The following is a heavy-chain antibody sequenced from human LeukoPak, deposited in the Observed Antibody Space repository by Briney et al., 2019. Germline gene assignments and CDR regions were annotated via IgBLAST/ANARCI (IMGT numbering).Heavy chain of an antibody. CDR1: GFTFSSYA. J-gene: IGHJ3*02. V-gene: IGHV3-30*04. Sequence: GRSLRLSCAACGFTFSSYAMHWVRQAPGKGLEWVAVISYDGSNKYYADSVKGRFTISRDNSKNTLYLQMNSLRAEDTAVYYCARGPDHDYGDYSSAFDIWGQGTMVTVSS. CDR3: ARGPDHDYGDYSSAFDI. CDR2: ISYDGSNK. D-gene: IGHD4-17*01.